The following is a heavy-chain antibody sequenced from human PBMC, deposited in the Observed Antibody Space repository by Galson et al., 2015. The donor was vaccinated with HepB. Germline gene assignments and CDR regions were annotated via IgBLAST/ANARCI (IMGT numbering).Heavy chain of an antibody. CDR2: IIPIFGTA. CDR3: ATGSLVVKARVGWFDP. J-gene: IGHJ5*02. Sequence: SVKVSCKASGGTFSSYAISWVRQAPGQGLEWMGGIIPIFGTANYAQKFQGRVTITADESTSTAYMELSSLRSEDTAVYYCATGSLVVKARVGWFDPWGQGTLVTVSS. CDR1: GGTFSSYA. V-gene: IGHV1-69*13. D-gene: IGHD3-22*01.